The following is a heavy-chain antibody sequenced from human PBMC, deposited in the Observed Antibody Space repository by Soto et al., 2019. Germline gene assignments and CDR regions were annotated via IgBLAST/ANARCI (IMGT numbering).Heavy chain of an antibody. D-gene: IGHD2-15*01. CDR1: GDSISISSYY. CDR3: ASTKDETLYFDY. Sequence: QLQLQESGPGLVKPSETLSLTCSVSGDSISISSYYWGWVRQPPGQGLEWIGSIHYSGSTHYNPSLQSRFTISGDASKKQFSLKLGSVTAADTAMYYCASTKDETLYFDYWGQGNLVTFSS. CDR2: IHYSGST. V-gene: IGHV4-39*01. J-gene: IGHJ4*02.